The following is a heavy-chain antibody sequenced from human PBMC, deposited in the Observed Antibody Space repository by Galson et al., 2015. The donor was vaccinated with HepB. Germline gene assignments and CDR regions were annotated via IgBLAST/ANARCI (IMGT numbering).Heavy chain of an antibody. V-gene: IGHV3-21*01. CDR2: ISSSSSYI. J-gene: IGHJ3*02. CDR1: GFTFSSYS. CDR3: AGPRIEGGDAFDI. D-gene: IGHD3-16*01. Sequence: SLRLSCAASGFTFSSYSMNWVRQAPGKGLEWVSSISSSSSYIYYADSVKGRFTISRDNAKNSLYLQMNSLRAEDTAVYYCAGPRIEGGDAFDIWGQGTMVTVSS.